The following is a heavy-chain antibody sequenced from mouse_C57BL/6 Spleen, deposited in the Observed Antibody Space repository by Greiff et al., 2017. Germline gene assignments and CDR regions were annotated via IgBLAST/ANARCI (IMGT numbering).Heavy chain of an antibody. J-gene: IGHJ2*01. V-gene: IGHV1-62-2*01. Sequence: QVQLQQSGAALVQPGASVKLSCKASGYTFTAYTIHWVKQRSGQGLEWVWWFSPGSGSIKYNEKFKDNATLTADKSSSTVYMELSRWTSEDSAVYFCARHEDYYGSSWDYWGQGTTLTVSS. CDR1: GYTFTAYT. CDR3: ARHEDYYGSSWDY. D-gene: IGHD1-1*01. CDR2: FSPGSGSI.